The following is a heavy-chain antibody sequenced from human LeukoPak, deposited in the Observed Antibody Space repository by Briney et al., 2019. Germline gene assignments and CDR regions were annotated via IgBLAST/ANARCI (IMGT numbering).Heavy chain of an antibody. J-gene: IGHJ4*02. CDR1: GFTFRNYA. CDR2: ISYDGSNK. CDR3: ARAVALTDY. V-gene: IGHV3-30-3*01. Sequence: GGSLRLSCAASGFTFRNYAMHWVRQAPGKGLEWVAIISYDGSNKYYADSVKGRFTISRDNAKNSLYLQMNSLRAEDTAVYYCARAVALTDYWGQGTLVTVSS. D-gene: IGHD2-15*01.